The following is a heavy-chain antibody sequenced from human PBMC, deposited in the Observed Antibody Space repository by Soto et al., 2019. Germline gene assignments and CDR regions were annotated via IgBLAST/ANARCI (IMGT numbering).Heavy chain of an antibody. Sequence: QVQLVAAGGGLVKPGGSLTLSCTAAGFRFSVSYMTWVRQAPGKGLEWLSYNNGASTDINNAAPVRGRFTIFKDNSKNTLLLQMDSLRAEDTAFYYCATNPRMIDDWGQWTRVTVS. V-gene: IGHV3-11*06. CDR1: GFRFSVSY. CDR2: NNGASTDI. CDR3: ATNPRMIDD. J-gene: IGHJ4*02.